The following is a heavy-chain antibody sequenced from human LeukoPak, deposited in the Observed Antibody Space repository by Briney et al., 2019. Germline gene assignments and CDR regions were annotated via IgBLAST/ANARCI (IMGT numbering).Heavy chain of an antibody. Sequence: GGSLRLSCAASGFTFSSYEMNWVRQAPGKGLEWVSYISNSGRTIFYADSVKGRFTVSRDNAKNSLYLQMNSQRAEDTAVYYCVRRYCSSTSCTLDSWGQGTLVTVSS. CDR1: GFTFSSYE. CDR2: ISNSGRTI. CDR3: VRRYCSSTSCTLDS. J-gene: IGHJ4*02. D-gene: IGHD2-2*01. V-gene: IGHV3-48*03.